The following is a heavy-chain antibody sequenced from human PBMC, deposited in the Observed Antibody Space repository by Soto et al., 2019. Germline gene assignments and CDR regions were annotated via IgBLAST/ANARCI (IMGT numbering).Heavy chain of an antibody. J-gene: IGHJ3*02. CDR2: IDWDDDK. Sequence: SGPTLVNPTQTLTLTCTFSGFSLSTSGMCVSWIRQPPGKALEWLARIDWDDDKYYSTSLKTRLTISKDTSKNQVVLTMTNMDPVDTATYYCARTPYYYDSSGSYAFDIWGQGTMVTVSS. CDR3: ARTPYYYDSSGSYAFDI. D-gene: IGHD3-22*01. CDR1: GFSLSTSGMC. V-gene: IGHV2-70*11.